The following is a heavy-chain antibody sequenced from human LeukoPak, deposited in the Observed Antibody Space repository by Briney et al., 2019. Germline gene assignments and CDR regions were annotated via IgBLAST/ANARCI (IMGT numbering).Heavy chain of an antibody. D-gene: IGHD2-15*01. CDR2: FESKTDGGTT. J-gene: IGHJ4*02. CDR3: TTRNCSGGSCHDY. Sequence: SGGSLRLSCAASGFTFSNAWMNWVRQAPGKGLEWVGRFESKTDGGTTDHAAPVKGRFTISRDDSKNTLYLQMNSLKTEDTAVYYCTTRNCSGGSCHDYWGQGTLVTVSS. CDR1: GFTFSNAW. V-gene: IGHV3-15*07.